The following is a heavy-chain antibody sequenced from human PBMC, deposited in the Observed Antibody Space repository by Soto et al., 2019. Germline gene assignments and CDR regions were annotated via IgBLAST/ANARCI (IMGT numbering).Heavy chain of an antibody. D-gene: IGHD2-2*01. CDR2: IIPIPGTA. J-gene: IGHJ6*02. CDR3: ARSRGSSTSVESYDYYYYGMDV. V-gene: IGHV1-69*01. CDR1: GGTFGSYA. Sequence: QVQLVQSGAEVKKPGSSVKVSCKASGGTFGSYAISWVRPAPGQGLEWMGGIIPIPGTANYAQKFQGRVTSAAADSRSTAYMELSSLRSADTAVYYCARSRGSSTSVESYDYYYYGMDVWGQGTTVTVSS.